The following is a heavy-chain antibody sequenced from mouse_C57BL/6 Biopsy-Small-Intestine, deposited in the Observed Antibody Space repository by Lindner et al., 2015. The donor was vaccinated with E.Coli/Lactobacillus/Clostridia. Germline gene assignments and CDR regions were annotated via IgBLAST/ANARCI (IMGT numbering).Heavy chain of an antibody. CDR3: ARELPPNWYFDV. J-gene: IGHJ1*03. CDR1: GFTFSDYG. D-gene: IGHD1-1*01. Sequence: VQLQESGGGLVKPGGSLELSCAASGFTFSDYGMHWVRQAPEKGLEWVAYISSGSNTIYYADTVKGRFTISRDNAKNALFLQMTSLGSEDTAMYYCARELPPNWYFDVWGTGTTVTVSS. V-gene: IGHV5-17*01. CDR2: ISSGSNTI.